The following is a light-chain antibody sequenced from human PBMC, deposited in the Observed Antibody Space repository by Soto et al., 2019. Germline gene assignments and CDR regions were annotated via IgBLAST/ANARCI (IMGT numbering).Light chain of an antibody. J-gene: IGLJ1*01. CDR3: SSYTTTGTQV. V-gene: IGLV2-14*03. Sequence: QSVLTQPASVSGSPGQSITLSCTGTTSDVGGFDYVSWYQQHPGKVPKLMIFDDSNRPSGVSDRFSGSKSGNTASLTISGLQAEDEADYYCSSYTTTGTQVFGTGTQVTVL. CDR2: DDS. CDR1: TSDVGGFDY.